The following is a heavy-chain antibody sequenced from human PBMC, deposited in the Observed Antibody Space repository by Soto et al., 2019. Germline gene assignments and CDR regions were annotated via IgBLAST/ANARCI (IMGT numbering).Heavy chain of an antibody. CDR3: ARYSGSYWHYLDF. J-gene: IGHJ4*02. CDR2: VYPGDSDT. V-gene: IGHV5-51*01. CDR1: GYSFSSYW. Sequence: PGESLKISCKASGYSFSSYWIAWVRQMPGRGLEWMGVVYPGDSDTRYSPSFEGHVTISVDRSINTAYLQWGSLKASDTAMYYCARYSGSYWHYLDFWGQGTLVTVSS. D-gene: IGHD1-26*01.